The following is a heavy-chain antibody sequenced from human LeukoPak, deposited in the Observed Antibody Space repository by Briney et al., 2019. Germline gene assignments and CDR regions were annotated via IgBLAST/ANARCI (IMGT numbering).Heavy chain of an antibody. V-gene: IGHV3-74*03. CDR2: INKDGSST. J-gene: IGHJ4*02. Sequence: TGGSLRLSCAASGFPFSPYWMHWVRQAPGKGLVWVSRINKDGSSTMYADSVKGRFTISRDNARNTLYLQMNSLRADDTAVYYCARVPQVSYWGQGALVTVSS. CDR1: GFPFSPYW. CDR3: ARVPQVSY.